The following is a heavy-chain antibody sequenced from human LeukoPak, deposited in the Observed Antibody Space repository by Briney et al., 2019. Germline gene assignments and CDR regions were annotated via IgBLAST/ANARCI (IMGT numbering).Heavy chain of an antibody. CDR2: ISSSSSTI. CDR3: AKDSGGGYYYMDV. Sequence: PGGSLRLSCAASGFTFSSYSMNWVRQAPGKGLEWVSYISSSSSTISYADSVKGRFTISRDNAKNSLYLQMNSLRAEDTAVYYCAKDSGGGYYYMDVWGKGTTATVSS. CDR1: GFTFSSYS. V-gene: IGHV3-48*01. D-gene: IGHD4-23*01. J-gene: IGHJ6*03.